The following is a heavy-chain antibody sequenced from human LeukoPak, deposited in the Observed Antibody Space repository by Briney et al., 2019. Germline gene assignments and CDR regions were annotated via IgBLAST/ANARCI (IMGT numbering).Heavy chain of an antibody. Sequence: SETLSLTCTVSGGSISSGGYYWSWIRQHPGKGLEWIGYIYYSGSTYYNPSLKSRVTISVDTSKNQFSLKLSSVTAADTAVYYCARGYPGYCSGGSCYGLVDPWGQGTLVTVSS. J-gene: IGHJ5*02. CDR3: ARGYPGYCSGGSCYGLVDP. CDR1: GGSISSGGYY. CDR2: IYYSGST. D-gene: IGHD2-15*01. V-gene: IGHV4-31*03.